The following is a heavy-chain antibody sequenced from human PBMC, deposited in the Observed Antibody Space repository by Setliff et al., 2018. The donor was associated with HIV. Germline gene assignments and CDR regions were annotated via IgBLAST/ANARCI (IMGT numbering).Heavy chain of an antibody. Sequence: SETLSLTCAVSGYSISSGYYWGWIRQPPGRGLEWIGSTYHSGNTYYNPSLKSRVTISVDTSKNQFSLRLSSVTAADTAVYYCARDSGYSFGFNYFDYWGQGTLVTVSS. D-gene: IGHD5-18*01. CDR2: TYHSGNT. V-gene: IGHV4-38-2*02. CDR1: GYSISSGYY. CDR3: ARDSGYSFGFNYFDY. J-gene: IGHJ4*02.